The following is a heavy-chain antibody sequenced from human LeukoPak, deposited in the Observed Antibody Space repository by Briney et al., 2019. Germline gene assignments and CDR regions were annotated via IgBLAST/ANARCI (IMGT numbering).Heavy chain of an antibody. CDR1: GGSISSGDYY. J-gene: IGHJ6*02. D-gene: IGHD3-10*01. CDR3: AGVIQMVRGEEHYYYYGMDV. CDR2: IYYSGST. V-gene: IGHV4-39*07. Sequence: SETLSLTCTVSGGSISSGDYYWSWIRQPPGKGLEWIGSIYYSGSTYYNPSLKSRVTISVDTSKNQFSLKLSSVTAADTAVYYCAGVIQMVRGEEHYYYYGMDVWGQGTTVTVSS.